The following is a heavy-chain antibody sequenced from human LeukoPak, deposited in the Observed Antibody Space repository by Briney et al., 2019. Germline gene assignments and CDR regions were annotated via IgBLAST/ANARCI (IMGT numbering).Heavy chain of an antibody. Sequence: GGSLRLSCAASGFTFDDYAMHWVRQAPGKGLFWVSLISGDGGWTYYADSLKGRFTISRDNSKNSLYLQMNSLTTEDTALYYCAKDGGGGYSSTYFFDNWGQGTLVTVSS. CDR1: GFTFDDYA. D-gene: IGHD3-22*01. J-gene: IGHJ4*02. CDR3: AKDGGGGYSSTYFFDN. CDR2: ISGDGGWT. V-gene: IGHV3-43*02.